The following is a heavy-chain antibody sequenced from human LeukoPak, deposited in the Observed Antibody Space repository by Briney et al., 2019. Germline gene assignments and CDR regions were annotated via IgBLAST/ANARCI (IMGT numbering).Heavy chain of an antibody. CDR1: VYTFTGYY. CDR3: ARGGLLRYFDWLFADWFDP. J-gene: IGHJ5*02. CDR2: INPNSGGT. Sequence: GASVTVSCKASVYTFTGYYMHWVRQAPGQGLEWMGWINPNSGGTNYAQKFQGRVTMTRDTSISTAYMELSRLRSDDTAVYYCARGGLLRYFDWLFADWFDPWGQGTLVTVSS. V-gene: IGHV1-2*02. D-gene: IGHD3-9*01.